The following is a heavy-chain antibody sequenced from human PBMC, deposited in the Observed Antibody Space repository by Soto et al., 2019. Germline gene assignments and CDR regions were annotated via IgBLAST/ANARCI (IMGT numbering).Heavy chain of an antibody. Sequence: ASVKVSCKASGYTFTSYAMHWVRQAPGQRLEWMGWINAGNGNTKYSQKFQGRVTITRDTSASTAYMELRSLRSDDTAVYYCARGYSGYDDPSYYYGMDVWGQGTTVTSP. CDR2: INAGNGNT. CDR3: ARGYSGYDDPSYYYGMDV. CDR1: GYTFTSYA. J-gene: IGHJ6*02. D-gene: IGHD5-12*01. V-gene: IGHV1-3*01.